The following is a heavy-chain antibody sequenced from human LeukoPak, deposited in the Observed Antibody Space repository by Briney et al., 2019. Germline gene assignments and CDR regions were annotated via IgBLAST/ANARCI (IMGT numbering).Heavy chain of an antibody. Sequence: GGSLRLSCAASGFTFSSYSMNWVRQAPGKGLEWVANIKQDGSEKYYVDSVKGRFTISRDNAKNSLYLQMNSLRAEDTAVYYCALGKNFGYHYFDFWGQGALVTVSS. V-gene: IGHV3-7*01. CDR3: ALGKNFGYHYFDF. CDR2: IKQDGSEK. CDR1: GFTFSSYS. D-gene: IGHD2-2*03. J-gene: IGHJ4*02.